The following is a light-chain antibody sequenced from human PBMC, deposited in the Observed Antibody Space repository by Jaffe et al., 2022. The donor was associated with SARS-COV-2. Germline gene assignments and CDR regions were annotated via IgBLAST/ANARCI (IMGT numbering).Light chain of an antibody. CDR2: WPS. V-gene: IGKV4-1*01. CDR1: QSLLNSSKIKSN. CDR3: QQSYTLPRTWT. J-gene: IGKJ1*01. Sequence: DIVMTQSPDSLAVSLGGRATVNCRCSQSLLNSSKIKSNFPSEPGQTPALLIYWPSTRESGVPDRFSGSGPGTDFSLTISSLQAGDVAVYYCQQSYTLPRTWTFGPGAKLEF.